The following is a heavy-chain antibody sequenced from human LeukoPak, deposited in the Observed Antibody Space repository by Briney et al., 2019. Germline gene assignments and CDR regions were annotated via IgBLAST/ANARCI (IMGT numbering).Heavy chain of an antibody. CDR1: GGSISSYY. CDR2: IYHSGST. Sequence: SETLSLTCTVSGGSISSYYWSWIRQPPGKGLEWIGSIYHSGSTNYNPSLKSRVTISVDTSKNQFSLKLRSVTAADTAVYYCARGSDSSGYYYPEYYFDYWGQGTLVTVSS. CDR3: ARGSDSSGYYYPEYYFDY. V-gene: IGHV4-59*01. J-gene: IGHJ4*02. D-gene: IGHD3-22*01.